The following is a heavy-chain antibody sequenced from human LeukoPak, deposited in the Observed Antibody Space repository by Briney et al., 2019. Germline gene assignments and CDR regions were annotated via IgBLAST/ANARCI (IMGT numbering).Heavy chain of an antibody. CDR3: AKDVFFTYYYDSSGYTPGSMDV. D-gene: IGHD3-22*01. CDR2: INSDGSST. CDR1: GFTFSTYR. J-gene: IGHJ6*02. Sequence: GGSLRLSCAASGFTFSTYRMHWVRQAPGTGLVWVSLINSDGSSTNYADSVKGRFTISRDNAKNTLYLQMNSLRAEDTAVYYCAKDVFFTYYYDSSGYTPGSMDVWGQGTTVTVSS. V-gene: IGHV3-74*01.